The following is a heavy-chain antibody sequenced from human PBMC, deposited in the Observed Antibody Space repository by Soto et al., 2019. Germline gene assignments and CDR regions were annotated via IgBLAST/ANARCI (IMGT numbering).Heavy chain of an antibody. CDR2: FIGSGGDT. J-gene: IGHJ4*02. D-gene: IGHD6-13*01. Sequence: GGSLRLSCTASGFTFSIYAMSWVRQAPGKGLEWVSDFIGSGGDTYYADSVKGRFTISRDNSKSTLYPQMNSLRAEDTAIYYCTKDFDSTNWYPDYWGQGTLVTVSS. V-gene: IGHV3-23*01. CDR1: GFTFSIYA. CDR3: TKDFDSTNWYPDY.